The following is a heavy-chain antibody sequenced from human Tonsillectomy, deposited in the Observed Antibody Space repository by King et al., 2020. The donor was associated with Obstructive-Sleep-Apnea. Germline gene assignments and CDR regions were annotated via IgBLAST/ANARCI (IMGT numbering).Heavy chain of an antibody. CDR2: INPSGGST. J-gene: IGHJ6*02. Sequence: QLVQSGAEVKKPGASVKVSCKASGYTFTSYYLHWVRQAPGQGLEWMGIINPSGGSTSYAQKFQGRVTMTRDTSTSTVYMELSSLRSEDTAVYYCARDLGRSTSNKIYYYYGMDVWGQGTTVTVSS. CDR3: ARDLGRSTSNKIYYYYGMDV. D-gene: IGHD2-2*01. CDR1: GYTFTSYY. V-gene: IGHV1-46*01.